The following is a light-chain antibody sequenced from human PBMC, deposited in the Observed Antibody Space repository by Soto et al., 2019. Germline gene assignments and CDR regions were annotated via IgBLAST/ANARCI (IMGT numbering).Light chain of an antibody. Sequence: DIPMTQSPSSLSASVGDRVTITCRASQDIRNYLAWYQQKPGKVPELLIYAASTFHSGVPSRFSGSGYGTYFTLTITNLQPEDVATYYCQEYDVVPLTFGGGTKVEIK. V-gene: IGKV1-27*01. CDR3: QEYDVVPLT. J-gene: IGKJ4*01. CDR1: QDIRNY. CDR2: AAS.